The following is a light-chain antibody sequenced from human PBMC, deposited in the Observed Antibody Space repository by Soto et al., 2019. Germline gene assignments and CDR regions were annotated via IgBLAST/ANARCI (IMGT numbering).Light chain of an antibody. Sequence: EVVLTQSPGTLSLSPVERASFSCSASQSVSNNYLACYQQKPGQSPKLLIFGSSDRATGIPDTFSSNGSGTEFTLTIREMETQDCAVYYCQQYGTSPPYTFGQGTKLQIK. J-gene: IGKJ2*01. CDR3: QQYGTSPPYT. CDR1: QSVSNNY. V-gene: IGKV3-20*01. CDR2: GSS.